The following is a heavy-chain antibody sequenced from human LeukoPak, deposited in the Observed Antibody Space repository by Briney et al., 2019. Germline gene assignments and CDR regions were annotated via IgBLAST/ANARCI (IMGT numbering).Heavy chain of an antibody. CDR2: IKQDGSEK. D-gene: IGHD3-10*01. CDR1: GFTFSSYW. CDR3: ARAKITMVRGALVV. Sequence: GGSLRLSCAASGFTFSSYWMSWVRQAPGKGLEWVANIKQDGSEKYYVDSVKGRFTISRDNAKNSLYLQMNSLRAEDTAVYYCARAKITMVRGALVVWGQGTTVTVSS. V-gene: IGHV3-7*01. J-gene: IGHJ6*02.